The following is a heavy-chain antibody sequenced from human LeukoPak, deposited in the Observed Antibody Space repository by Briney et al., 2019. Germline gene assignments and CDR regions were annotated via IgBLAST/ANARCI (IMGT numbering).Heavy chain of an antibody. CDR2: ISYSGST. V-gene: IGHV4-59*01. CDR3: ARGRLGGSGSYYNVLDY. J-gene: IGHJ4*02. Sequence: NPSETLSLTCTVSGGSISSYYWSWIRQPPGKGLEWIGYISYSGSTNYNPSLKSRVTISVDTSRNQFSLKLSSVHAAHTAVYYCARGRLGGSGSYYNVLDYWGQGTLVTVSS. CDR1: GGSISSYY. D-gene: IGHD3-10*01.